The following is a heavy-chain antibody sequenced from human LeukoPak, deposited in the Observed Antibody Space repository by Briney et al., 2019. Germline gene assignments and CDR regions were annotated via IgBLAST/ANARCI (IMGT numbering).Heavy chain of an antibody. CDR1: GGTFSSYA. J-gene: IGHJ4*02. D-gene: IGHD3-10*01. Sequence: SVKVSCKASGGTFSSYAISWVRQAPGQGLEWMGGIIPIFGTANYAQKFQGRVTITADESTSTAYMELSSLRSEDTAVYYCARVGDLEFDGSESWRNYWGQGTLVTVSS. CDR3: ARVGDLEFDGSESWRNY. CDR2: IIPIFGTA. V-gene: IGHV1-69*13.